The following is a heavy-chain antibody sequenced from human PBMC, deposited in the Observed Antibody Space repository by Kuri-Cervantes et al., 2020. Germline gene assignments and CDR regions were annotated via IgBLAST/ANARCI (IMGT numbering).Heavy chain of an antibody. CDR1: GYFISNGYY. CDR3: ARSGYSYGYTAPFDY. Sequence: SQTLSLTCAVSGYFISNGYYWSWIRQPPGKGLEWIGTIYHSGSTSYNPSLKSRVTISVDTSKIQFSLKLSSVTAADTAVYYCARSGYSYGYTAPFDYWGQGTLVTVSS. J-gene: IGHJ4*02. V-gene: IGHV4-38-2*01. D-gene: IGHD5-18*01. CDR2: IYHSGST.